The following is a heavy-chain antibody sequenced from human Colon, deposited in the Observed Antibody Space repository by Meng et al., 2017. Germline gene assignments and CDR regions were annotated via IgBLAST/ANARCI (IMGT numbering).Heavy chain of an antibody. J-gene: IGHJ4*02. CDR1: GFTFSSYA. CDR3: ARYGSGRTTESDY. D-gene: IGHD3-10*01. Sequence: GESLKISCAASGFTFSSYAMSWVRQAPGKGLEWVSAISGSGGSTYYADSVKGRFTISRDNSKNQLYLQMNSLRAEDMAVYYCARYGSGRTTESDYWGQGTLVTVSS. CDR2: ISGSGGST. V-gene: IGHV3-23*01.